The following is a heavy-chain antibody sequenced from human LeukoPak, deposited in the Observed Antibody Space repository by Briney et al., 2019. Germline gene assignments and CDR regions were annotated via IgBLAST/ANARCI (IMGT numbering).Heavy chain of an antibody. CDR1: GFTFSTYS. Sequence: GGSLRLSCAASGFTFSTYSMNWVRQAPGKGLEWVSYISSSSSTVYYLDSVKGRFTISRDNAKNSLYLQMNSLRAEDTAVYYCARGSGSYHHDAFDIWGQGTMVTVSS. CDR3: ARGSGSYHHDAFDI. CDR2: ISSSSSTV. D-gene: IGHD1-26*01. J-gene: IGHJ3*02. V-gene: IGHV3-48*01.